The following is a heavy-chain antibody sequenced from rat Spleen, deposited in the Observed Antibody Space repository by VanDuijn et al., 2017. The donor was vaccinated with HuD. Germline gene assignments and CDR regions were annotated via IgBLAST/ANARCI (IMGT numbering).Heavy chain of an antibody. J-gene: IGHJ3*01. V-gene: IGHV2-1*01. D-gene: IGHD1-5*01. CDR2: IWGDGST. Sequence: QVQLKESGPGLVQPSQTLSLTCTVSGFSLTSNTVQWVRQPPGKGLEWMGGIWGDGSTTYNPALKSRLSISRDTSKSQFFLKMSRLQTEDTATYYCARETYIWTTNWFAYWGQGTLVTVSS. CDR3: ARETYIWTTNWFAY. CDR1: GFSLTSNT.